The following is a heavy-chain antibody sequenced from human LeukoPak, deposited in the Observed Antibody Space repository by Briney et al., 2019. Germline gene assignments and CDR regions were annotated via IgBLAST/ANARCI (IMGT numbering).Heavy chain of an antibody. J-gene: IGHJ4*02. CDR3: ARESPSSGSYVFDY. V-gene: IGHV1-8*01. CDR2: INPNSGNT. CDR1: GYTFTSYD. Sequence: ASVKVSCKASGYTFTSYDINWVRQATGQGLEWMGWINPNSGNTGYAQKFQGRVTMTRNTSISTAYMELSSLRSEDTAVYYCARESPSSGSYVFDYWGQGTLVTVSS. D-gene: IGHD3-10*01.